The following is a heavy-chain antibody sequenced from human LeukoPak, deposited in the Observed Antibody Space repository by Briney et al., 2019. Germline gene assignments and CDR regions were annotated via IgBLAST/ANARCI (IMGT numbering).Heavy chain of an antibody. CDR1: GYTFTRYG. J-gene: IGHJ6*02. Sequence: ASVELSCKASGYTFTRYGISWVRQAPGQGFEWMGCITAYNGNTHYAQKLQGRVTMTTDTSTSTAYMELRSLRSADTAVYYCARDCRITMVRGVMSYYYYGMDVWGQGTTVTVSS. V-gene: IGHV1-18*01. D-gene: IGHD3-10*01. CDR2: ITAYNGNT. CDR3: ARDCRITMVRGVMSYYYYGMDV.